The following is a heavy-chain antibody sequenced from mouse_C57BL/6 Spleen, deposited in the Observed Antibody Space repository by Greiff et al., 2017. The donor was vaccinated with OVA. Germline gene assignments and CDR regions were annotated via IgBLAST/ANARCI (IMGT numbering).Heavy chain of an antibody. CDR1: GYTFTDYE. J-gene: IGHJ3*01. V-gene: IGHV1-15*01. CDR3: TRGPWFAY. CDR2: IDPETGGT. Sequence: VQLVESGAELVRPGASVTLSCKASGYTFTDYEMHWVKQTPVHGLEWIGAIDPETGGTAYNQKFKGKAILTADKSSSTAYMELRSLTSEDSAVYYCTRGPWFAYWGQGTLVTVSA.